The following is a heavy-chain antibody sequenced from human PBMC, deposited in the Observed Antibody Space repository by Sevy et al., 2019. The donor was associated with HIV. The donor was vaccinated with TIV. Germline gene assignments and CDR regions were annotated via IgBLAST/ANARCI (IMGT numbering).Heavy chain of an antibody. CDR2: INPNSGGT. CDR3: ARAATTVATPSFAFDI. J-gene: IGHJ3*02. V-gene: IGHV1-2*02. Sequence: ASVKVSCKASGYTFTGYYMHWVRQAPGQGLEWMGWINPNSGGTNYPQKLQGRVTMTRDTSISPAYMELSRLRSDDTAVYDCARAATTVATPSFAFDIWGQGTMVTVSS. D-gene: IGHD4-17*01. CDR1: GYTFTGYY.